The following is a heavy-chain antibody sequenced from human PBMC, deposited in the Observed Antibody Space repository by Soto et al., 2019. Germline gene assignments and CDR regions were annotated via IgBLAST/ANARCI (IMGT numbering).Heavy chain of an antibody. Sequence: QVQLQESGPGLVKPSQTLSLTCTVSRGSISSGDHYWTCLRQPPGKGLEWIGYIYYSGSTYYNPSLKSRVAISVDTSKNQFSLTLTSVTAADTAVYYCAREEALIVVPTGGIDYSFDYWGQGTLVTVSS. CDR3: AREEALIVVPTGGIDYSFDY. J-gene: IGHJ4*02. CDR2: IYYSGST. D-gene: IGHD3-22*01. CDR1: RGSISSGDHY. V-gene: IGHV4-30-4*01.